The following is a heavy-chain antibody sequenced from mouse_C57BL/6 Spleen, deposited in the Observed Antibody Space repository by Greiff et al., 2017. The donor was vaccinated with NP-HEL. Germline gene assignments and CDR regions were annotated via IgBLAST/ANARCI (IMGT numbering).Heavy chain of an antibody. CDR2: ISDGGSYT. Sequence: DVMLVESGGGLVKPGGSLKLSCAASGFTFSSYAMSWVRQTPEKRLEWVATISDGGSYTYYPDNVKGRFTISRDNAKNNLYLQMSHLKSEDTAMYDCARESGRVSYGSSYLDYWGQGTTLTVSS. V-gene: IGHV5-4*01. CDR1: GFTFSSYA. CDR3: ARESGRVSYGSSYLDY. D-gene: IGHD1-1*01. J-gene: IGHJ2*01.